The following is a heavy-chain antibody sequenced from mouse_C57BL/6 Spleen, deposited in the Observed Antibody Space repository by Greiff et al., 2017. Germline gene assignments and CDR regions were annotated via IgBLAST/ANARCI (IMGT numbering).Heavy chain of an antibody. D-gene: IGHD3-2*02. Sequence: QVQLKESGAELVRPGTSVKVSCKASGYAFTNYLIEWVKQRPGQGLEWIGVINPGSGGTNYNEKFKGKATLTADKSSSTAYRQLSSLTSEDSAVYFCARSDSSGYPWFAYWGQGTLVTVSA. J-gene: IGHJ3*01. CDR3: ARSDSSGYPWFAY. CDR2: INPGSGGT. V-gene: IGHV1-54*01. CDR1: GYAFTNYL.